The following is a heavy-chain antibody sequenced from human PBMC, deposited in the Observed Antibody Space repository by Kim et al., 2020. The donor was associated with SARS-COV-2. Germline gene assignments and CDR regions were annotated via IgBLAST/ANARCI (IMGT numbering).Heavy chain of an antibody. CDR3: ARAPQRITIFGVAPPYYYY. J-gene: IGHJ6*01. CDR1: GGSFSGYY. Sequence: SQTLSLTCAVYGGSFSGYYWSWIRQPPGKGLEWIGEINHSGSTNYNPSLKSRVTISVDTSKNQFSLKLSSVTAADTAVYYCARAPQRITIFGVAPPYYYY. V-gene: IGHV4-34*01. D-gene: IGHD3-3*01. CDR2: INHSGST.